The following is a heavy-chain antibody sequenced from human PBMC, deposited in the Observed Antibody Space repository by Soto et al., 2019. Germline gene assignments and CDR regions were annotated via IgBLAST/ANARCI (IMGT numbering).Heavy chain of an antibody. D-gene: IGHD3-16*01. V-gene: IGHV3-48*01. CDR2: IMPGSSHI. Sequence: EVQLVESGGGLVQPGGSLRLTCAASGFTFSIYSMNWVRQAPGKGLEWVSYIMPGSSHIFYADSVKGRFTISRDNAKNSLYLQMTSLRAEETGVYYCALEKGGVTSVHVFDIWGQGTMVTVSS. CDR1: GFTFSIYS. CDR3: ALEKGGVTSVHVFDI. J-gene: IGHJ3*02.